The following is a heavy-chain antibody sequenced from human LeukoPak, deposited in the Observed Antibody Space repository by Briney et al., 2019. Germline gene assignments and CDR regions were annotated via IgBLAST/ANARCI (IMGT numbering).Heavy chain of an antibody. V-gene: IGHV4-59*08. J-gene: IGHJ4*02. D-gene: IGHD3-3*01. CDR1: GGSISGYH. CDR2: IYYSGST. Sequence: SETLSLTCTVSGGSISGYHWSWVRQAPGKGMEWIGYIYYSGSTNYTPSLKSRVTISVDTSETQFSLKLTSVTAADTAVYYCASGQYYDLWSGYYVDWGQGTLVTVSA. CDR3: ASGQYYDLWSGYYVD.